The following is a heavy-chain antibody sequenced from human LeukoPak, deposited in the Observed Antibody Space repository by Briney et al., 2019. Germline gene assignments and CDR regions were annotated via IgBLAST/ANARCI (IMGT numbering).Heavy chain of an antibody. J-gene: IGHJ4*02. Sequence: GGSLRLSCAASGFTVSSNYMSWVGQAPGKGLEWVSVIYSGGSTYYADSVKGRFTISRDNSKNTLYLQMNSLRAEDTAVYYCARVVEMATIYFDYWGQGTLVTVSS. CDR2: IYSGGST. V-gene: IGHV3-53*01. CDR3: ARVVEMATIYFDY. CDR1: GFTVSSNY. D-gene: IGHD5-24*01.